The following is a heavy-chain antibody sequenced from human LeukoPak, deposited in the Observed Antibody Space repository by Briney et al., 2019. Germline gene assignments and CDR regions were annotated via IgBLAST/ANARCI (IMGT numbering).Heavy chain of an antibody. J-gene: IGHJ4*02. CDR2: ISGSGGST. CDR3: AKEELAAAGRDFEY. D-gene: IGHD6-13*01. V-gene: IGHV3-23*01. CDR1: GFTFSTYA. Sequence: GGSLRLSCAASGFTFSTYAMSWVRQAPGKGLEWVSAISGSGGSTYYADSGKGRFTISRDNSKNTLDLQMNSLRAEDTAVYYCAKEELAAAGRDFEYWGQGTLVTVSS.